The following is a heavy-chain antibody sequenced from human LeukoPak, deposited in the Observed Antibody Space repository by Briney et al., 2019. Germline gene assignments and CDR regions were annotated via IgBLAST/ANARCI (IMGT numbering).Heavy chain of an antibody. D-gene: IGHD3-22*01. J-gene: IGHJ4*02. V-gene: IGHV1-2*02. CDR1: GYTFTGYY. CDR3: ATVSYDSSGYYSMDY. CDR2: INPNSGGT. Sequence: ASVKVSCKASGYTFTGYYMHWVRQAPGQGLEWMGWINPNSGGTNYAQKFQGRVTMTEDTSTDTAYMELSSLRSEDTAVYYCATVSYDSSGYYSMDYWGQGTLVTVSS.